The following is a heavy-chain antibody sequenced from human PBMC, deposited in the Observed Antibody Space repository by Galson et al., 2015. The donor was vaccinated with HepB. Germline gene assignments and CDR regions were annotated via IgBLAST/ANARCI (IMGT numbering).Heavy chain of an antibody. J-gene: IGHJ6*03. Sequence: SLRLSCAASGFIFSNHAMHWVRQAPGKGLEWVAVISYDGSNKYYADSVKGRFTISRDNSKKTLYLEMNSLRGEDKAVFYCARDQNSESYPYFYMDVWGRGTTVTVSS. V-gene: IGHV3-30-3*01. CDR2: ISYDGSNK. CDR1: GFIFSNHA. D-gene: IGHD1-26*01. CDR3: ARDQNSESYPYFYMDV.